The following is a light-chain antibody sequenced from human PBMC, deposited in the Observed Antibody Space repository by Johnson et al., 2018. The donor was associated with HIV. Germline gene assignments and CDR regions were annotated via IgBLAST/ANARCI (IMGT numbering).Light chain of an antibody. CDR2: DNN. CDR1: SSNIGNNY. V-gene: IGLV1-51*01. CDR3: GTWDSSLSAGGV. Sequence: QSVLTQPPSVSAAPGQKVTISCSGSSSNIGNNYVSWYQQLPGTAPKLLIYDNNKRPSGIPDRFSGYNSGTSATLGITGLQTGDEADYYCGTWDSSLSAGGVFGTGTKVTVL. J-gene: IGLJ1*01.